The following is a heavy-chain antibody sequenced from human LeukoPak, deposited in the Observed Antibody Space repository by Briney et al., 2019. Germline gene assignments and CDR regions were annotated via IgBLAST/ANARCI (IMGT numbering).Heavy chain of an antibody. CDR1: GGSFSGYY. V-gene: IGHV4-34*01. CDR2: INHSGST. CDR3: ARDRNRYYYDSSGSDAFDI. D-gene: IGHD3-22*01. J-gene: IGHJ3*02. Sequence: SETLSLTCAVYGGSFSGYYWSWIRQPPGKGLEWIGEINHSGSTNYNPSLKSRVTISVDTSKNQFSLKLSSVTAADTAVYYCARDRNRYYYDSSGSDAFDIWGQGTMVTVSS.